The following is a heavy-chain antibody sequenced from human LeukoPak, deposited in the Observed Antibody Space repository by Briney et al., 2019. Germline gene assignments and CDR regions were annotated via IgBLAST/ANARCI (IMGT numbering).Heavy chain of an antibody. V-gene: IGHV4-59*01. CDR2: IYYSGST. D-gene: IGHD5-12*01. J-gene: IGHJ4*02. CDR1: GGSISSYY. CDR3: ARTSGYDPYYFDY. Sequence: SETLSLTCTVSGGSISSYYWSWIRQPPGKGLEWIGYIYYSGSTNYNPSLKSRVTISVDTSRNQFSLKLSSVTAADTAVYYCARTSGYDPYYFDYWGQRTLVTVSS.